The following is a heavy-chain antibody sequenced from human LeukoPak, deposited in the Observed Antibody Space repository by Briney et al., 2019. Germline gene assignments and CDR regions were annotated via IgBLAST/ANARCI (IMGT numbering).Heavy chain of an antibody. J-gene: IGHJ4*02. Sequence: PGGSLRLSCAASGFTFSSYAMHWVRQAPGKGLEWVAVISYDGSNKCYADSVKGRFTISRDNSKNTLYLQMNSLRAEDTAVYYCARGGVVVITNSFDYWGQGTLVTVSS. CDR3: ARGGVVVITNSFDY. CDR1: GFTFSSYA. CDR2: ISYDGSNK. D-gene: IGHD3-22*01. V-gene: IGHV3-30-3*01.